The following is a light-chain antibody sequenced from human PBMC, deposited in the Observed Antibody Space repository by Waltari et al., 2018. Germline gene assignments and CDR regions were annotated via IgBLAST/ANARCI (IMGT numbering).Light chain of an antibody. CDR1: SSAIGAYTF. J-gene: IGLJ1*01. CDR2: DVT. Sequence: QSALTQPASVSGSPGQSIPISCTGTSSAIGAYTFVSRYQQHPGKTPKPMIYDVTNRPSGVSNRFSGSKSGNTASLTISGLQAEDEADYYCSSYRSSTTFDVFGTGTKVTVL. V-gene: IGLV2-14*03. CDR3: SSYRSSTTFDV.